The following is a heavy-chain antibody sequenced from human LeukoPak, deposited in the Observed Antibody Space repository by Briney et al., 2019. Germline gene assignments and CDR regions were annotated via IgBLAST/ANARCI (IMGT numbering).Heavy chain of an antibody. CDR3: AKDQPRSYYDFWSGYFTVNWFDP. CDR2: ISGSGGSA. CDR1: GFTFSSYA. D-gene: IGHD3-3*01. J-gene: IGHJ5*02. Sequence: GGSLRLSCAASGFTFSSYAMSWVRQAPGKGLEWVSAISGSGGSAYYADSVKGRFTISRDNSKNTLYLQMNSLRAEDTAVYYCAKDQPRSYYDFWSGYFTVNWFDPWGQGTLVTVSS. V-gene: IGHV3-23*01.